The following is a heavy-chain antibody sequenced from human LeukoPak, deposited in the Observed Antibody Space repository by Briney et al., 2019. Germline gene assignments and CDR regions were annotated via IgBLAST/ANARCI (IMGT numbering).Heavy chain of an antibody. D-gene: IGHD2-15*01. CDR2: IYYSGST. CDR1: GGSISSSSYY. Sequence: PSETLSLTCTVSGGSISSSSYYWGWIRQPPGKGLEWIGSIYYSGSTYYNPSLKSRVTISVDTSKNQFSLKLSSVTAADTAVYYCARHEEAIVVVVVPTYFDYWGQGTLVTVSS. V-gene: IGHV4-39*01. J-gene: IGHJ4*02. CDR3: ARHEEAIVVVVVPTYFDY.